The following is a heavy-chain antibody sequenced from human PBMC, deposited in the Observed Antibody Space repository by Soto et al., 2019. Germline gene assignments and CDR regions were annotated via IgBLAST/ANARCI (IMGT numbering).Heavy chain of an antibody. CDR3: ARSYSGGWYYFDY. V-gene: IGHV4-59*08. CDR1: GGSISSDY. J-gene: IGHJ4*02. CDR2: IYYSGST. D-gene: IGHD6-19*01. Sequence: SETLSLTCTVSGGSISSDYWSWIRQPPGKGLEWIGYIYYSGSTNYNPSLKSRVTISVDTSKNQFSLKLSSVTAADTAVYYCARSYSGGWYYFDYWGQGTLVTVSS.